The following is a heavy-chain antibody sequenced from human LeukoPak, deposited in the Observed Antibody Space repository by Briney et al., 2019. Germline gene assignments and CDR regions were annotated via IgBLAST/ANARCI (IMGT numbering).Heavy chain of an antibody. CDR2: ISSRSDYT. CDR1: GFTFNIYA. V-gene: IGHV3-23*01. Sequence: PGGSLRLSCAASGFTFNIYAMSWVRQAPGKGLEWVSSISSRSDYTFHADSVKGRFTISRDNSRNTLYLQMNSLRAEDTAIYYCAKDRPNYYETNGHYYRRDGDSWGQGTLVTVSS. J-gene: IGHJ5*01. D-gene: IGHD3-22*01. CDR3: AKDRPNYYETNGHYYRRDGDS.